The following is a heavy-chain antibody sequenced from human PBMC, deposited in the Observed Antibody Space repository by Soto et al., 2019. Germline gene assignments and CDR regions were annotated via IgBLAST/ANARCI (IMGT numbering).Heavy chain of an antibody. Sequence: ASVKVSCKACGYAFTSYYMHWVRQAPRQGLEWMGWINPNSGGTNYAQKFQGWVTMTRDTSISTAYMELSRLRSDDTAVYYCARGGYIVVVVAATPYYHYGMDVWGQGTTDTVS. V-gene: IGHV1-2*04. D-gene: IGHD2-15*01. J-gene: IGHJ6*02. CDR2: INPNSGGT. CDR1: GYAFTSYY. CDR3: ARGGYIVVVVAATPYYHYGMDV.